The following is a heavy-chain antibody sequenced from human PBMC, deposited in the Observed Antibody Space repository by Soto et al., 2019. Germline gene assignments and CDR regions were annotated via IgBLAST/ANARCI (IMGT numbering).Heavy chain of an antibody. J-gene: IGHJ6*02. CDR2: IYPGDSDI. CDR3: ARHGGRRPQLFYYYGMDV. Sequence: GESLKISCKGSGYSFTSYWIGWVRQMPGKGLEWMGIIYPGDSDIRYSPSFEGQVTISADKSISTAYLQWSSLRASDTAMYYCARHGGRRPQLFYYYGMDVWGQGTAGTVSS. CDR1: GYSFTSYW. V-gene: IGHV5-51*01. D-gene: IGHD3-16*01.